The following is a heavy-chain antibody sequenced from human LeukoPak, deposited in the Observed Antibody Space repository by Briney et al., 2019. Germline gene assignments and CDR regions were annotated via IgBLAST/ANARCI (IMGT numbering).Heavy chain of an antibody. D-gene: IGHD5-24*01. V-gene: IGHV3-30*18. J-gene: IGHJ4*02. CDR1: GFTFSSYG. Sequence: GRSLRLSCAASGFTFSSYGMHWVRQAPGKGLEWVAVISYDGSNKYYADSVKGRFTISRDNSKNTLYLQMNSLRAEDTAVYYCAKGGDGYYFDYWGQGTLVTVSS. CDR3: AKGGDGYYFDY. CDR2: ISYDGSNK.